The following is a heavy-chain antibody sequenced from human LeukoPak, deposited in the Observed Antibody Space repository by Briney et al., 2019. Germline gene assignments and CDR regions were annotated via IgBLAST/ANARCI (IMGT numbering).Heavy chain of an antibody. CDR2: FDPEDGET. J-gene: IGHJ5*02. D-gene: IGHD3-10*01. Sequence: ASVKVSCKVSGYTLTELSMHWVRQAPGKGLEWMGGFDPEDGETIYAQKFQGRVTMTEDTSTDTAYMELSSLRSEDTAVYYCATEKNGSGSLRWGFDPWGQGTLVTVSS. V-gene: IGHV1-24*01. CDR3: ATEKNGSGSLRWGFDP. CDR1: GYTLTELS.